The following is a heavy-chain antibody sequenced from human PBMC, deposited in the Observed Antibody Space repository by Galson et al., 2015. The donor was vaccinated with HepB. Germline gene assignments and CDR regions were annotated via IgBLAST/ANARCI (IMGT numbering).Heavy chain of an antibody. J-gene: IGHJ4*02. CDR2: SRNKANNYTT. CDR3: TSAGRDGYNLWD. D-gene: IGHD5-24*01. V-gene: IGHV3-72*01. Sequence: SLRLSCAASGFIFSDYYMDWVRQAPGKGLEWVGRSRNKANNYTTAYAASVKGRFTNSREDSKHSLYLRMNNLKTENTAVYYCTSAGRDGYNLWDWGQGTLVTVAS. CDR1: GFIFSDYY.